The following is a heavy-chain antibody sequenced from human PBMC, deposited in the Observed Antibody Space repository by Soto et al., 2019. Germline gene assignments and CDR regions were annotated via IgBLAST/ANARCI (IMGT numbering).Heavy chain of an antibody. CDR1: GGTFSSYA. CDR2: IIPFFGTA. Sequence: QVQLVQSGAEVKKPGSSVKVSCKASGGTFSSYAISWVRRAPGQGLEWMGGIIPFFGTANYAQKFQGRVTITADESTSTAYMELSSLRSEYTAVYYCARGGYGDYGNQYYYYGMDVWGQGTTVTVSS. CDR3: ARGGYGDYGNQYYYYGMDV. J-gene: IGHJ6*02. D-gene: IGHD4-17*01. V-gene: IGHV1-69*01.